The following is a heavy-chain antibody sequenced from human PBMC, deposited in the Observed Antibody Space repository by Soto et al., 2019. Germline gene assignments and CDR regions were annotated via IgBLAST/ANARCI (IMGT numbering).Heavy chain of an antibody. J-gene: IGHJ5*02. Sequence: QVQLQQWGAGLLKPSETLSLTCAVYGGSFSGYYWSWIRQPPGKGLEWIGEINHIGSTNYNPSLKGRGTRSVYTSKSQSSLKLSSVPAADTAVYYCARGVWQRLVLFSGGHWFDPWGQGTLVTVSS. CDR1: GGSFSGYY. CDR2: INHIGST. V-gene: IGHV4-34*01. CDR3: ARGVWQRLVLFSGGHWFDP. D-gene: IGHD6-13*01.